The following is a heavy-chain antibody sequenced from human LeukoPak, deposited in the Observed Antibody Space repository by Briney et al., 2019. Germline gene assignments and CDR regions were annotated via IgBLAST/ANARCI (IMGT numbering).Heavy chain of an antibody. CDR2: ISTSGNTI. D-gene: IGHD6-19*01. CDR3: ARDLTVAGPMDV. CDR1: GFTFRGSD. V-gene: IGHV3-48*03. J-gene: IGHJ6*02. Sequence: GGSLTLSCEASGFTFRGSDMNWVRQAPGKGLEWVSYISTSGNTIYYADSVKGRFTISRDNARNSLDLQMRSLRAEDTAVYYCARDLTVAGPMDVWGQGTTVTVSS.